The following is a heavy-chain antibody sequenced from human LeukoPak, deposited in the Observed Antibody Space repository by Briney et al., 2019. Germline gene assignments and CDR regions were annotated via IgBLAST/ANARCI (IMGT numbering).Heavy chain of an antibody. Sequence: GGSLRLSCAASGFTFSDYYMSWIRQAPGKGLEWLSCISTTSSTRYYADSVKGRFTISRDNVKKSLYLQVNSLRAEDTAVYYCARTGDGYSSFSYYYYMDVWGKGTTVSVSS. CDR1: GFTFSDYY. J-gene: IGHJ6*03. CDR2: ISTTSSTR. V-gene: IGHV3-11*04. CDR3: ARTGDGYSSFSYYYYMDV. D-gene: IGHD5-24*01.